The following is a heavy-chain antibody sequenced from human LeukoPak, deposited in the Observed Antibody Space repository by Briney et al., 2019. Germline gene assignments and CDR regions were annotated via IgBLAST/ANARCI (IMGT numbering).Heavy chain of an antibody. CDR2: IHYGGNT. J-gene: IGHJ6*03. CDR1: GASMNKYY. CDR3: ARRSDLWSGFRSDYYYMDV. D-gene: IGHD3-3*01. Sequence: SETLSLTCTVSGASMNKYYWSWIRQPPGKGLEWIGYIHYGGNTNYSPSLKSRLTISVDRSNNQFSLSLTSVTAADTAVYYCARRSDLWSGFRSDYYYMDVWGKGTTVTVSS. V-gene: IGHV4-59*08.